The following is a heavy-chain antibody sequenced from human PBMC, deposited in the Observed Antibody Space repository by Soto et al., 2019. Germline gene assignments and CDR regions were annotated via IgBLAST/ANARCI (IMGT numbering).Heavy chain of an antibody. CDR1: GFSISTHA. D-gene: IGHD6-19*01. V-gene: IGHV3-23*01. Sequence: GGSLRLSCVASGFSISTHALTWVRQAPGKGLEWVLSFSGRSGDTYYAASVKGRFTISGDSSKNTVILQMNNLRADDTALYYCARDSSAWPNYFDSWGQGIQVTVSS. J-gene: IGHJ4*02. CDR3: ARDSSAWPNYFDS. CDR2: FSGRSGDT.